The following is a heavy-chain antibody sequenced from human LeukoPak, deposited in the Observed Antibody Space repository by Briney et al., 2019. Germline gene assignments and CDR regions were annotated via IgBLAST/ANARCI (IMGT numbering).Heavy chain of an antibody. CDR3: ATIAFGGYIVAQDY. Sequence: PSETLSLTCAVYGGSFRGYFWSWIRQPPGKGLEWIGELYPSGGTNYNASLKSRITISVDTSKNQFSLNLASVTAADTAVYYCATIAFGGYIVAQDYWGQGTLVIVSS. CDR1: GGSFRGYF. J-gene: IGHJ4*02. CDR2: LYPSGGT. V-gene: IGHV4-34*01. D-gene: IGHD3-16*01.